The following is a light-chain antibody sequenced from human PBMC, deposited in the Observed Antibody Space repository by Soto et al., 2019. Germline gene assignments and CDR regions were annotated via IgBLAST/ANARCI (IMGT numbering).Light chain of an antibody. Sequence: EKVMTQSPATLSVSPGERATPSCRASQSVSSYLAWYQQKPGQAPRLLIYDASTRATGVPARFSGSGSGTEFTLTISSLQSEDLAVYYCQQYDDWPEKFGQGSKV. CDR2: DAS. V-gene: IGKV3-15*01. CDR1: QSVSSY. CDR3: QQYDDWPEK. J-gene: IGKJ1*01.